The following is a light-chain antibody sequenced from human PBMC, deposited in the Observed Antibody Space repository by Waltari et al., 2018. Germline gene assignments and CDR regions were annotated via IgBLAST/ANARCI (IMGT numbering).Light chain of an antibody. CDR3: QQGSSFPPT. Sequence: EIQMTQSPSSVSASVGDRVTITCRAGQDISSALALYQQKPGQAPNLLLYAVSSLQSGVPSRFSGSGSGTDFTLTTSSLQPEDLATYYCQQGSSFPPTFGQGTKVEIK. CDR1: QDISSA. J-gene: IGKJ1*01. V-gene: IGKV1-12*01. CDR2: AVS.